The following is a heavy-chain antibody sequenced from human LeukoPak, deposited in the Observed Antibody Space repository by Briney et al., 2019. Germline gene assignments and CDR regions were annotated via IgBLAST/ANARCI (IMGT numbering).Heavy chain of an antibody. Sequence: GGSLRLSCVSSGFIDSSNYMSWVRQAPGKGLEGVSVIYSGGSTYYADSVKGRFTISRDNSKNTLYLQMNSLRAEDTAVYYCARHRGVITRDYFDYWGQGTLVTVSS. V-gene: IGHV3-66*04. J-gene: IGHJ4*02. CDR1: GFIDSSNY. CDR3: ARHRGVITRDYFDY. CDR2: IYSGGST. D-gene: IGHD3-10*01.